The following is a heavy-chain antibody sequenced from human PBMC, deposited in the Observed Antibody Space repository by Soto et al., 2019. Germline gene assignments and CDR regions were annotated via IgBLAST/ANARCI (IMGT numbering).Heavy chain of an antibody. Sequence: SETLSLTCTVSGGSMSSYYWSWIRQPPGKGLEWIGYIYYSGSTNYNPSLKSRVTISVDTSKNQFSLKVNSVTAADTAVYYCARLWGYYNDFWGQGTLVTVSS. CDR3: ARLWGYYNDF. D-gene: IGHD3-22*01. CDR1: GGSMSSYY. CDR2: IYYSGST. V-gene: IGHV4-59*08. J-gene: IGHJ4*02.